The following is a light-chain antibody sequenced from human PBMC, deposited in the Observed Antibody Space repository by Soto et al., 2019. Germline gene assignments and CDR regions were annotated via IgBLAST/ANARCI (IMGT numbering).Light chain of an antibody. CDR3: QQRSNWPLT. CDR1: QSVTNS. Sequence: IVLTQSPATLSLSPGERATLSCRASQSVTNSLAWYQQKPGQAPRLLVYDASNRATGIPTRFSGSGSGTDFTLTISNLEPEDFAVYYCQQRSNWPLTFGGGTKLEIK. J-gene: IGKJ4*01. CDR2: DAS. V-gene: IGKV3-11*01.